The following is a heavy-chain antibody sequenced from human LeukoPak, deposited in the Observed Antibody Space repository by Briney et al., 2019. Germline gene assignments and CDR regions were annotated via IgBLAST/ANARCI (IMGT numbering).Heavy chain of an antibody. Sequence: ASVKVSCKASGYTFTSYDINWVRQAPGQGLEWMGWINPNSGGTNYAQKFQGRVTMTRDTSISTAYMELSRLRSDDTAVYYCARRWFGAALYYYYGMDVWGQGTTVTVSS. CDR2: INPNSGGT. CDR3: ARRWFGAALYYYYGMDV. D-gene: IGHD3-10*01. V-gene: IGHV1-2*02. J-gene: IGHJ6*02. CDR1: GYTFTSYD.